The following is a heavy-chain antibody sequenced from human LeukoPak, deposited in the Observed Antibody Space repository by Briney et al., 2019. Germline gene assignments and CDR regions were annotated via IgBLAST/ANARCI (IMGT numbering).Heavy chain of an antibody. CDR2: IYHSGST. J-gene: IGHJ5*02. V-gene: IGHV4-38-2*02. Sequence: PSETLSLTCTVSGYSISSGYYWGWIRQPPGKGLEWIGSIYHSGSTYYNPSLKSRVTISVDTSKNQFSLKLSSVTAADTAVYYCARDVGYWSSTSCYHPGYNGFDPWGQGTLVTVAS. CDR1: GYSISSGYY. CDR3: ARDVGYWSSTSCYHPGYNGFDP. D-gene: IGHD2-2*03.